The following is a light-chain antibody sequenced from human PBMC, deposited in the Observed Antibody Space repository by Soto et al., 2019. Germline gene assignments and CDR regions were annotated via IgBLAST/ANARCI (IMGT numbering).Light chain of an antibody. V-gene: IGKV3-15*01. CDR2: DAF. Sequence: EIVMTQSPATLSVSPGERATLSCRASQSISSNLAWYQQRPGQAPRLLIYDAFTRATGIPARFSGSGSGTDFTLTISSLQSEEFAVYYCQQYNNLLGTFGQGTKVEIK. J-gene: IGKJ1*01. CDR1: QSISSN. CDR3: QQYNNLLGT.